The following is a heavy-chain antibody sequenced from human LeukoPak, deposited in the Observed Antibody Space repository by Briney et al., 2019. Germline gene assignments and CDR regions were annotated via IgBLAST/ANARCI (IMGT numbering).Heavy chain of an antibody. CDR2: IHQSGNT. D-gene: IGHD4-17*01. V-gene: IGHV4-34*01. CDR3: ARDHSWATTVTTRAFDI. Sequence: PSETLSLTCAVYDGSFSGYYWNWIRQPPGKGLEWIGEIHQSGNTNYNPSLKSRLTISVDTSKNQFSLRLNSVTAADTAVYYCARDHSWATTVTTRAFDIWGQGTMVTVSS. J-gene: IGHJ3*02. CDR1: DGSFSGYY.